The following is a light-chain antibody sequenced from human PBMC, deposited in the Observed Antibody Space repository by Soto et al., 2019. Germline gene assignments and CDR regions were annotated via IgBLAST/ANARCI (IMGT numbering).Light chain of an antibody. CDR1: QSLVHTDGETY. CDR2: GVS. V-gene: IGKV2D-29*01. CDR3: LQSIELPRT. J-gene: IGKJ2*02. Sequence: DVVMTQTPLSLSVTPGQPASISCKSTQSLVHTDGETYLYWSPQRSGRPPRLLIYGVSNRFAGVADRFTGSGSGTDFTLTISRVESEDVGVYYCLQSIELPRTFGQGTRLEIK.